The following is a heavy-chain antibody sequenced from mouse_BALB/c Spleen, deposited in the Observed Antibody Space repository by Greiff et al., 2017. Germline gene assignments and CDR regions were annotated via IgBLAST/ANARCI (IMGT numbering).Heavy chain of an antibody. D-gene: IGHD2-3*01. CDR2: IWSGGST. J-gene: IGHJ2*01. V-gene: IGHV2-2*02. Sequence: VQLQQSGPGLVQPSQSLSITCTASGFSLTSYGVHWVRQSPGKGLEWLGVIWSGGSTDYNAAFISRLSISKDNSKSQVFFKMSSLQANDTAMYYCARESLYDCDFDYWGQGTTVTVSS. CDR3: ARESLYDCDFDY. CDR1: GFSLTSYG.